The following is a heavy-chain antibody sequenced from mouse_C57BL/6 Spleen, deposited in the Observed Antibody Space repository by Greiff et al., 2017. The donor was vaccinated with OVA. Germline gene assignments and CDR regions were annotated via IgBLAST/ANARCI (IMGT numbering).Heavy chain of an antibody. D-gene: IGHD2-3*01. CDR3: TRTRDGYYGAY. CDR1: GFTFSSYA. Sequence: VKLVESGEGLVKPGGSLKLSCAASGFTFSSYAMSWVRQTPEKRLEWVAYISSGGDYIYYADTVKGRFTISRDNARNTLYLQMSSLKSEDTAMYYCTRTRDGYYGAYWGQGTLVTVSA. V-gene: IGHV5-9-1*02. CDR2: ISSGGDYI. J-gene: IGHJ3*01.